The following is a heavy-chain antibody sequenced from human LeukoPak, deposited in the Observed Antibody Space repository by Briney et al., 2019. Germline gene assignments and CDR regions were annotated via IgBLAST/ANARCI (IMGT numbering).Heavy chain of an antibody. V-gene: IGHV4-38-2*01. J-gene: IGHJ4*02. CDR3: ARGYDFDWPRFDY. Sequence: SETLSLTCAVSSYSISSGYYWVWIRQPPGKGLEWIGSIYHRGNTYYNPSLKSRVTISKDTSRNQFSLKLTSVTAADTAIYHCARGYDFDWPRFDYWGQGTLVAVSS. D-gene: IGHD3-16*01. CDR2: IYHRGNT. CDR1: SYSISSGYY.